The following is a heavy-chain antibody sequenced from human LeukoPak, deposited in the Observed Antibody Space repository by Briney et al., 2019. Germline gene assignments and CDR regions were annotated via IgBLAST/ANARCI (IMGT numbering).Heavy chain of an antibody. CDR1: GYTFTGYN. CDR3: ARARRTGTTYYYYMDV. Sequence: ASVKVSCKASGYTFTGYNMHWVRQAPGQGLEWMGWINPNSGGTNYAQKFQGRVTMTRDTSISTAYMELSRLRSDDTAVYYCARARRTGTTYYYYMDVWGKGTTVTVSS. CDR2: INPNSGGT. V-gene: IGHV1-2*02. J-gene: IGHJ6*03. D-gene: IGHD1-7*01.